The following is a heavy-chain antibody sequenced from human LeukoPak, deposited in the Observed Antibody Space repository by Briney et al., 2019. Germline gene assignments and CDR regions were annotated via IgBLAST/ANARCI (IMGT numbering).Heavy chain of an antibody. V-gene: IGHV1-24*01. CDR3: ARLTTVVTQGDY. CDR2: FDPEDGET. J-gene: IGHJ4*02. D-gene: IGHD4-23*01. Sequence: GASVKVSCKVSGYTLTELSTHWVRQAPGKGLEWMGGFDPEDGETIYAQKLQGRVTMTEDTSTDTAYMELSSLRSEDTAVYYCARLTTVVTQGDYWGQGTLVTVSS. CDR1: GYTLTELS.